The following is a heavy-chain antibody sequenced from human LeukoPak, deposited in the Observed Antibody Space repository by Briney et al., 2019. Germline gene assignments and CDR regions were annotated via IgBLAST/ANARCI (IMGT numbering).Heavy chain of an antibody. CDR2: ITSDGSST. Sequence: GGSLRLSCAASGFTFSSYWMHWVRQPPGKGLVWVSRITSDGSSTRYADAVKGRFTISRDNAKNTLYLQMNGLRTEDTAVYFCARGGAYGAYFDYWGQGTLVTVSS. J-gene: IGHJ4*02. CDR1: GFTFSSYW. D-gene: IGHD4-17*01. V-gene: IGHV3-74*01. CDR3: ARGGAYGAYFDY.